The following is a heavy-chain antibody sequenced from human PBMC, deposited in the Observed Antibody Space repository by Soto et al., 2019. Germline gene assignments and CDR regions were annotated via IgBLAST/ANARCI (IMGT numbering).Heavy chain of an antibody. V-gene: IGHV3-7*01. CDR3: ARSKAPLGYYYYMDV. Sequence: SGGSLRLSCASSGFTFSSYWMSWVRQAPGKGLEWVANIKQDGSEKYYVDSVKGRFTISRDNAKNSLYLQMNSLRAEDTAVYYCARSKAPLGYYYYMDVWGKGTTVTVSS. D-gene: IGHD3-16*01. J-gene: IGHJ6*03. CDR2: IKQDGSEK. CDR1: GFTFSSYW.